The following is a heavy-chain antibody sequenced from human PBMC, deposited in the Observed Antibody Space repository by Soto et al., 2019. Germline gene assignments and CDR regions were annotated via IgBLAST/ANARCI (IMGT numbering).Heavy chain of an antibody. J-gene: IGHJ6*02. CDR1: GLTFSSFW. V-gene: IGHV3-74*01. Sequence: EVELVESGGDLVQPGGSLRVSCAVSGLTFSSFWMHWVRQDPGKGLVWVSRINSDGSITNYADSVKGRFTISRDNAKNTVYLQMNSLRAEDSAVYYCARGIKGYYGVDVWGQGTTVTVSS. D-gene: IGHD1-20*01. CDR2: INSDGSIT. CDR3: ARGIKGYYGVDV.